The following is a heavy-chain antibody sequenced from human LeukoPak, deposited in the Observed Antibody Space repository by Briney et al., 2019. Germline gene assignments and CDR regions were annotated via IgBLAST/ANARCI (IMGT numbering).Heavy chain of an antibody. D-gene: IGHD3-9*01. J-gene: IGHJ4*02. CDR3: GYDFLNY. CDR2: ISSSSSYI. Sequence: GRSLRLSCAASGFTFSSYGMHWVRQAPGKGLEWVSSISSSSSYIYYADSVKGRFTISRDNAKNSLYLQMNSLRAEDTAVYWCGYDFLNYWGQGTLVTVSS. CDR1: GFTFSSYG. V-gene: IGHV3-21*01.